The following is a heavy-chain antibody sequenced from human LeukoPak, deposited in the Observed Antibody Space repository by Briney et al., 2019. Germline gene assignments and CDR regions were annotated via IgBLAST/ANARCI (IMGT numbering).Heavy chain of an antibody. J-gene: IGHJ4*02. D-gene: IGHD6-19*01. Sequence: SETLSLTCIVSGGSISSYSLNWIRQSPGKGLEWVGYISHSGTTSYNSSLKSRVTISVDTSKNQLSLKLTSVTAADTAVYYCARWDDSAWGFGNWGPGTLVTVSS. CDR2: ISHSGTT. CDR3: ARWDDSAWGFGN. CDR1: GGSISSYS. V-gene: IGHV4-59*08.